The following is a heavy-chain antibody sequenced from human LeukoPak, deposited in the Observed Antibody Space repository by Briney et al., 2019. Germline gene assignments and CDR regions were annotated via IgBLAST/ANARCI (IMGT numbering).Heavy chain of an antibody. Sequence: GASVKVSCKTSGYSFTGYHIHWVRQAPGQGLEWMGWINPNSGGTNFAQKFPARVTLTRDTSINTVYMELSSLRSDDTAIYYCARDSNQDYGGNSADHWGQGTLVTVSS. CDR1: GYSFTGYH. D-gene: IGHD4-23*01. CDR3: ARDSNQDYGGNSADH. J-gene: IGHJ4*02. CDR2: INPNSGGT. V-gene: IGHV1-2*02.